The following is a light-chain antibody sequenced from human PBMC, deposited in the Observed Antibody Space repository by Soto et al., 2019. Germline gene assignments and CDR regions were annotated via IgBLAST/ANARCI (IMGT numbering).Light chain of an antibody. CDR3: QQYGSTPVT. CDR2: AAG. CDR1: QSVTSSY. V-gene: IGKV3-20*01. J-gene: IGKJ1*01. Sequence: EIVLTQSPGPLSLSAGERATLSCRASQSVTSSYLAWYHQKPGQAPSLLIYAAGSRATGIPDRFSGSGSGTDFILTISRLEPEDFAVYYCQQYGSTPVTFGQWTKVEI.